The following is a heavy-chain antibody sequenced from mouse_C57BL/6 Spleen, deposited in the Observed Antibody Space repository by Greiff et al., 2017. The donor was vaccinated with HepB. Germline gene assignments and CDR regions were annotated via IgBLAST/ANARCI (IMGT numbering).Heavy chain of an antibody. Sequence: VKLMESGAELARPGASVKMSCKASGYTFTSYTMHWVKQRPGQGLEWIGYINPSSGYTKYNQKFKDKATLTADKSSSTAYMQLSSLTSEDSAVYYCARSGGYGYDETPWFAYWGQGTLVTVSA. J-gene: IGHJ3*01. V-gene: IGHV1-4*01. CDR3: ARSGGYGYDETPWFAY. CDR2: INPSSGYT. D-gene: IGHD2-2*01. CDR1: GYTFTSYT.